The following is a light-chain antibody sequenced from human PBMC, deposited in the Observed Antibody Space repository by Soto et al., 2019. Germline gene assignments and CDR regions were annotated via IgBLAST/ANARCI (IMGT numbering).Light chain of an antibody. Sequence: EIVMTRSPATLSVSPLEVATRCFRASQSVDSNLAWYQQKPGQTPRLLMYGASTRPTGIPARFSGSGSGAEFTLTIISLQSQDSAVYYCQQYHDWPLTFGGGTKVDI. CDR2: GAS. CDR3: QQYHDWPLT. V-gene: IGKV3D-15*01. J-gene: IGKJ4*01. CDR1: QSVDSN.